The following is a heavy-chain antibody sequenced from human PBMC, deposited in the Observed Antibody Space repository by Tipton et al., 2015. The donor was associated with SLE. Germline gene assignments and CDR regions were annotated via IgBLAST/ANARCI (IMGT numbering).Heavy chain of an antibody. CDR3: ARVSVTRGDF. CDR2: IHKNDRP. D-gene: IGHD4-17*01. J-gene: IGHJ4*01. Sequence: GSLRLSCVASGLSLSNDYLTWVRQVPGKGLEWVSTIHKNDRPYYAESVQGRFIISRDNSKNTLYLQMRSLRAEDTAVYYCARVSVTRGDFWGHGTLVTVSS. CDR1: GLSLSNDY. V-gene: IGHV3-66*01.